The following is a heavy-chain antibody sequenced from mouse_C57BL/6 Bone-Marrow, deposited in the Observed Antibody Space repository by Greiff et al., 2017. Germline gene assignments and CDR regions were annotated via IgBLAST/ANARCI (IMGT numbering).Heavy chain of an antibody. V-gene: IGHV1-9*01. D-gene: IGHD1-1*01. Sequence: QVQLQQSGAELVKPGASVKLSCKASGYTFTGYLIEWVKQRPGHGLEWIGEIFPGSGGTNYNEKFKGKATFTADTSSSTAYMHLSSLTTEDSAIYYCARSLLTTEGDTDYWGQGTTVPVSS. J-gene: IGHJ2*01. CDR3: ARSLLTTEGDTDY. CDR2: IFPGSGGT. CDR1: GYTFTGYL.